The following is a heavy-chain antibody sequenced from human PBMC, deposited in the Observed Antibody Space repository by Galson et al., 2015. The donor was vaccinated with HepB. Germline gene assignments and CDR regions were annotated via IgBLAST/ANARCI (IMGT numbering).Heavy chain of an antibody. CDR2: INRGIGTI. CDR3: TRSGTSTSGAFDI. D-gene: IGHD1-14*01. CDR1: GGSFSSHS. J-gene: IGHJ3*02. V-gene: IGHV3-48*01. Sequence: SLRLSCAASGGSFSSHSLNWVRQAPGQGLEWVSYINRGIGTIYYAHTVKGRFTITRDNATNTLYLQMNSLRAEDTAKYYCTRSGTSTSGAFDIWGQGTIVTVSS.